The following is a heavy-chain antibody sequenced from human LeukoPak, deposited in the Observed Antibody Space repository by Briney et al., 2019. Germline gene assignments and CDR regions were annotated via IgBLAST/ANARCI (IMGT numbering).Heavy chain of an antibody. D-gene: IGHD6-6*01. CDR3: AREQEYSSSSRYYYYMDV. CDR2: INPNSGGT. CDR1: GYTFTGYY. V-gene: IGHV1-2*02. Sequence: ASVKVSCKASGYTFTGYYMHWVRQAPGQGLEWMGWINPNSGGTNYAQKFQGRVTMTRDTSISTAYMELSRLRSDDTAVYYCAREQEYSSSSRYYYYMDVWGKGTTVTVSS. J-gene: IGHJ6*03.